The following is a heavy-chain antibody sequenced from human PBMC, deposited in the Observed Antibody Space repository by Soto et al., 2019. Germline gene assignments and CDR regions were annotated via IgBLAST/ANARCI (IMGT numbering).Heavy chain of an antibody. CDR3: ARDSSGYYPDWFDP. CDR2: IKQDGSEK. Sequence: GGSLRLSCAASGFTFSSYWMSWVRQAPGKGLEWVANIKQDGSEKYYVDSVKGRFTISRDNAKNSLYLQMNSLRAEDTAVYYCARDSSGYYPDWFDPWGQGTLVTVS. V-gene: IGHV3-7*03. D-gene: IGHD3-22*01. J-gene: IGHJ5*02. CDR1: GFTFSSYW.